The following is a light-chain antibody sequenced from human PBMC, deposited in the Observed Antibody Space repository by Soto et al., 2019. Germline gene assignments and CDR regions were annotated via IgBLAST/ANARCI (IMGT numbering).Light chain of an antibody. CDR1: QSVSSN. CDR3: QQYNNRPRT. Sequence: EIVMAQSPATLSVSPGERATLSCRASQSVSSNLAWYQQKPGQAPRLLIYDASTRVTGISARFSGSGSGTEFTLTISSLQSEDFAVYYCQQYNNRPRTFGQGTKVEIK. V-gene: IGKV3-15*01. CDR2: DAS. J-gene: IGKJ1*01.